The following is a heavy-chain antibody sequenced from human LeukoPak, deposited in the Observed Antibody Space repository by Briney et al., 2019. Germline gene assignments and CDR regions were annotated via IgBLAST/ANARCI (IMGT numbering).Heavy chain of an antibody. CDR1: GGSISSGSYY. Sequence: SETLSLTCTVSGGSISSGSYYWSWIRQPAGKGLEWIGRIYTSGSTNYNPSLKSRVTISVDTSKNQFSLKLSSVTAAVTAVYYCARDRGILDVWGKGTTATVSS. CDR2: IYTSGST. V-gene: IGHV4-61*02. D-gene: IGHD3-10*01. CDR3: ARDRGILDV. J-gene: IGHJ6*04.